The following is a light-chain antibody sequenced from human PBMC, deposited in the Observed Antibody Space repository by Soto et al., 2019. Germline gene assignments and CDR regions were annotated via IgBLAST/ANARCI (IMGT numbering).Light chain of an antibody. CDR2: AAS. J-gene: IGKJ2*01. CDR3: QQYYSYPYT. Sequence: IRMTQSPSSFSASTGDRVTITCRASQGISSYLAWYQQKPGKAPKLLIYAASTLQSGVPSRFSGSGSGTDFTLTISCLQSEDFATYYCQQYYSYPYTFGQGTK. V-gene: IGKV1-8*01. CDR1: QGISSY.